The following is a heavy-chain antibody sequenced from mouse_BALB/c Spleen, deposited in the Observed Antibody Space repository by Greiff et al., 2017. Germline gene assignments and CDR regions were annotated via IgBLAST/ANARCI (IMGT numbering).Heavy chain of an antibody. D-gene: IGHD1-1*01. CDR2: ISYGGSN. V-gene: IGHV3-6*02. J-gene: IGHJ3*01. CDR3: ARGEYYGSSPWFAY. CDR1: GYSITSGYY. Sequence: ESGPGLVKPSQSLSLTCSVTGYSITSGYYWYCIRQFPGNKLEWMGYISYGGSNNYNPFLTNRISITRDTSKNQFFLKLNSVTTEDTATYYCARGEYYGSSPWFAYWGQGTLVTVSA.